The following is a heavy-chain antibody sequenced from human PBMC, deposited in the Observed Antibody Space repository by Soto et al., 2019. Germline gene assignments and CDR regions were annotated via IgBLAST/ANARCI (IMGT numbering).Heavy chain of an antibody. CDR3: VKSDPGYAYGLIV. D-gene: IGHD5-18*01. J-gene: IGHJ6*02. CDR1: GFTVSDNY. CDR2: LYSGGRI. Sequence: EAQRVESGGGLIQPGGSLRLSCAASGFTVSDNYITWVRQAPGKGLEWVSLLYSGGRIYYADSVMGRFTISRDTSKNTLYLQQNSLRTEETAVYYCVKSDPGYAYGLIVWGQGTTITVSS. V-gene: IGHV3-53*01.